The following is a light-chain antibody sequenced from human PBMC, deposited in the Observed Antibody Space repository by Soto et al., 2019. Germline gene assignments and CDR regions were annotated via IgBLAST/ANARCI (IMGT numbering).Light chain of an antibody. CDR1: QSVSSN. J-gene: IGKJ5*01. CDR3: QQYNNWSIT. V-gene: IGKV3-15*01. Sequence: EIVMTQSPATLSVSPGDRATLSCRASQSVSSNLAWYQQKPGQAPRLVIYGATTRATGIPARFSGSGSGTEFILTISSLQSEDFAVYYCQQYNNWSITFGQGTRLDIK. CDR2: GAT.